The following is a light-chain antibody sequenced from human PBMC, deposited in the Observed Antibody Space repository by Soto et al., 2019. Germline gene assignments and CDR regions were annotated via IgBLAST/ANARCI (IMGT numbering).Light chain of an antibody. CDR2: AVS. Sequence: QSALTQPASVSGSPGQAITISCTGTSSDVGGYNHVSWYQHSPGKAPKLILFAVSDRPSGVSHRFSGSKSGNTASLTISGLQAQDEADYYCCSYTSLSTVVFGGGTKLTVL. V-gene: IGLV2-14*01. CDR3: CSYTSLSTVV. J-gene: IGLJ2*01. CDR1: SSDVGGYNH.